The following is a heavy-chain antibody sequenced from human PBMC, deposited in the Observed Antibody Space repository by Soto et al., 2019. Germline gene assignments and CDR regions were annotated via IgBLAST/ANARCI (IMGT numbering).Heavy chain of an antibody. CDR2: IWYDGSNK. V-gene: IGHV3-33*01. CDR1: GFTFSSYG. J-gene: IGHJ4*02. D-gene: IGHD3-9*01. Sequence: QVQLVESGGGVVQPGRSLRLSCAASGFTFSSYGMHWVRQAPGKGLEWVAVIWYDGSNKYYAESVKCRFTISRDNSKKTMYLQMNILRAEDTAVYYCAGTYYDILTGLPTYYFDYWGQGTLVTVSS. CDR3: AGTYYDILTGLPTYYFDY.